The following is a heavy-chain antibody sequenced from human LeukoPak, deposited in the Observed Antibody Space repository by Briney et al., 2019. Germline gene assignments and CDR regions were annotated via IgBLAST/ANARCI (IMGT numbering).Heavy chain of an antibody. Sequence: PGRSLRLSCAASGFTFSSYAMHWVRQAPGKGLEWVAVISYDGSNKYCADSVKGRFTISRDNSKNTLYLQMNSLRAEDTAVYYCARSPGCSGGSCSGYDAFDIWGQGTMVTVSS. D-gene: IGHD2-15*01. CDR1: GFTFSSYA. CDR3: ARSPGCSGGSCSGYDAFDI. CDR2: ISYDGSNK. J-gene: IGHJ3*02. V-gene: IGHV3-30*04.